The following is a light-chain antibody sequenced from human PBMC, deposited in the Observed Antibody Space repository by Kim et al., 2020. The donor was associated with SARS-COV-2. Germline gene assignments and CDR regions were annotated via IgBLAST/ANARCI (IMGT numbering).Light chain of an antibody. Sequence: VSPGERATLSCRASKSVSSNLAWYQQKPGQAPRLLIYGASTRATGIPARFSGSGSGTEFTLTISSLQSEDFAVYYCQQYNNWPLAFGQGTKVDIK. CDR2: GAS. CDR3: QQYNNWPLA. V-gene: IGKV3-15*01. J-gene: IGKJ1*01. CDR1: KSVSSN.